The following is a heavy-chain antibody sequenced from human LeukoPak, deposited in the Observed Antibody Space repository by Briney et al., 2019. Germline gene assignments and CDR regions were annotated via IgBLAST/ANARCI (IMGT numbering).Heavy chain of an antibody. V-gene: IGHV7-4-1*02. CDR2: INTNTGNP. D-gene: IGHD2-2*02. J-gene: IGHJ4*02. CDR1: GYTFGTHW. Sequence: ASVKVSCKPSGYTFGTHWMHWVRQAPGQGLEWMGWINTNTGNPTYAQGFTGRFVFSLDTSVSTAYLQISSLKAEDTAVYYCARQIPTHDYWGQGTLVTVFS. CDR3: ARQIPTHDY.